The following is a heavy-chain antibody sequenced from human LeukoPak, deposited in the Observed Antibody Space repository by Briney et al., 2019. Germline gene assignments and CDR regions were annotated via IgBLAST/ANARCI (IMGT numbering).Heavy chain of an antibody. Sequence: PSETLSLTCAVYGGSFSGYYWSWIRQPPGKGLEWSGEINHSGSTNYNPSLKSRVTISVDTSKNQFSLKLSSVTAADTAVYYCAREEMGITIFGVPTSGDDYWGQGTLVTVST. V-gene: IGHV4-34*01. CDR2: INHSGST. CDR1: GGSFSGYY. D-gene: IGHD3-3*01. J-gene: IGHJ4*02. CDR3: AREEMGITIFGVPTSGDDY.